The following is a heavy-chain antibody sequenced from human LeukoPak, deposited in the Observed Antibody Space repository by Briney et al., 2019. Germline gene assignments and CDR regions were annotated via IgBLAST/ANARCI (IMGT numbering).Heavy chain of an antibody. CDR1: GFPFRAYG. CDR2: IRYDGTSK. J-gene: IGHJ3*02. D-gene: IGHD5-18*01. Sequence: PGGSLRLSCATSGFPFRAYGSHWVRQAAGKGLEWVAFIRYDGTSKYYIDSVKGRFSISRDTSMNTVSLQMNSLRDEDTAVYYCAKEDKGYSFGFDAFDTWGQGTMVTVSA. CDR3: AKEDKGYSFGFDAFDT. V-gene: IGHV3-30*02.